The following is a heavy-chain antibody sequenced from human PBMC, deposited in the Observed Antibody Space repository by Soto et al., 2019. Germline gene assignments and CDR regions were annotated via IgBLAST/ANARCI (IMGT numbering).Heavy chain of an antibody. CDR3: VREPWGFSGTWYDY. J-gene: IGHJ4*02. D-gene: IGHD6-13*01. CDR2: ISGTGGDT. V-gene: IGHV3-23*01. Sequence: EVQLLESGGGLVQPGGSLRLSCAASGFTFSSYAMCWVRQAPGKGLEWVSGISGTGGDTYYADSVRGRFTISRDNSKNTVYLQMNSLGAEDTALYYCVREPWGFSGTWYDYWGQGTLVTVSS. CDR1: GFTFSSYA.